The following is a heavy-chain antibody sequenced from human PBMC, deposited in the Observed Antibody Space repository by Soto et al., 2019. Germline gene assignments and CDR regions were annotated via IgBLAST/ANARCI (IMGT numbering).Heavy chain of an antibody. Sequence: SETLSLTCTVSGGSFSITFYYWGCFRQPPGEGLEWIGNIYFSGNTYYNPSLKSRLTISLDASKTQFSLNLNSVAAADTAVYYCARSLVRGMSFDSWGQGTLVTVSS. CDR1: GGSFSITFYY. CDR2: IYFSGNT. D-gene: IGHD3-10*01. V-gene: IGHV4-39*01. J-gene: IGHJ4*02. CDR3: ARSLVRGMSFDS.